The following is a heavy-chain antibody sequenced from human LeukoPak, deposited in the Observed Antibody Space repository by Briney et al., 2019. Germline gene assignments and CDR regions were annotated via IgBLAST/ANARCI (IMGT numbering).Heavy chain of an antibody. V-gene: IGHV1-2*02. CDR3: ARGREVSGGSSLSGY. Sequence: GASVKVSCKASGYTFTGYYMHWVRQAPGQGLEWMGWINPNSGGTNYAQKFQGRVTMTRDTSISTAYMELSGLRSDDTAVYYCARGREVSGGSSLSGYWGQGTLVTVSS. J-gene: IGHJ4*02. CDR1: GYTFTGYY. CDR2: INPNSGGT. D-gene: IGHD6-6*01.